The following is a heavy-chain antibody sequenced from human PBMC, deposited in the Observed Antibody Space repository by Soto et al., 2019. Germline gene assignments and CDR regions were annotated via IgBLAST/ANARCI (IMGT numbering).Heavy chain of an antibody. V-gene: IGHV5-51*01. CDR1: GYSFTSYW. CDR3: ARLAHLSLYGSGSYSYFDS. Sequence: PRESLKISCKGSGYSFTSYWIAWVRQMPGKGLEWMGIIYPGDSGARYSPSFQGQVTVSVDKSITTAYLQWSSLKASDTAIYYCARLAHLSLYGSGSYSYFDSWGQGTQVTVSS. CDR2: IYPGDSGA. J-gene: IGHJ4*02. D-gene: IGHD3-10*01.